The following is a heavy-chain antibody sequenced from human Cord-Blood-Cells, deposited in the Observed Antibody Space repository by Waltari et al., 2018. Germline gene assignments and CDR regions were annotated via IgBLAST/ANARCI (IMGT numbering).Heavy chain of an antibody. D-gene: IGHD1-26*01. Sequence: QVQLVQSGAEVKKPGASVKVSCKASGYTFTGYHMHWVRQAPGQGLEWMGGMHPNKGGTNYAQKFQGRVTRTRDTSISTAYMELSRLRSDDTAVYYCAGGYSGSYWYFDLWGRGTLVTVSS. V-gene: IGHV1-2*02. CDR3: AGGYSGSYWYFDL. CDR1: GYTFTGYH. CDR2: MHPNKGGT. J-gene: IGHJ2*01.